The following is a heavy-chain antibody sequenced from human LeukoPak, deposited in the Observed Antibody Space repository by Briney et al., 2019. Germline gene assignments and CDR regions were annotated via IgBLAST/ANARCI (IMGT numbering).Heavy chain of an antibody. CDR3: ARDGTPASPSGYLDY. Sequence: GGSLRLSCAASGFTFSSYAMHWVRQAPGKGLEWVAVISYDGSNKYYADSVKGRFTISRDNSKNTLYLQMNSLRAEDAAVYYCARDGTPASPSGYLDYWGQGTLVTVSS. D-gene: IGHD3-3*01. CDR1: GFTFSSYA. J-gene: IGHJ4*02. V-gene: IGHV3-30-3*01. CDR2: ISYDGSNK.